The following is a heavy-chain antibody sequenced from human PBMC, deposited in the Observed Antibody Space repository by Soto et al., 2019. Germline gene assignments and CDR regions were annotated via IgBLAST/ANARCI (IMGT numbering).Heavy chain of an antibody. CDR2: ISYDGSDK. J-gene: IGHJ4*02. CDR1: GFTFSSYA. V-gene: IGHV3-30-3*01. CDR3: ATGAYYFDY. Sequence: PGGSLRLSCAASGFTFSSYAMHWVRQAPGKGLEWVALISYDGSDKDYADSVKGRFTISRDNSRNTLFLQMNSLRAEDTAVYYCATGAYYFDYWGQGTLVTVSS.